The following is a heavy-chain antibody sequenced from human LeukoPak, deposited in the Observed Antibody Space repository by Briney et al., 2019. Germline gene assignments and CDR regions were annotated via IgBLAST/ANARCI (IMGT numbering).Heavy chain of an antibody. CDR1: GGSITSGDDS. V-gene: IGHV4-30-2*01. CDR2: VYHSEST. J-gene: IGHJ4*02. D-gene: IGHD3-10*01. Sequence: SETLSLTCTVSGGSITSGDDSWNWIRQPPGKGLEWIGYVYHSESTYYNPSLKRRATISLDRSKNQFSLKLTSVTTADTAVYYCARDNGYYGSGIPYFEFWGQGTLVTVSS. CDR3: ARDNGYYGSGIPYFEF.